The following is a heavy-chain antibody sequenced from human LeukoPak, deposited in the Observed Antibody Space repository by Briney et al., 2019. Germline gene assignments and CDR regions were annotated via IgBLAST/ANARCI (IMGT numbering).Heavy chain of an antibody. V-gene: IGHV3-21*01. CDR1: GFTFSSYS. CDR2: ISSSSSYI. Sequence: PGGSLRLSCAASGFTFSSYSMNWVRQAPGKGLEWVSSISSSSSYIYYADSVKGRFTISRDNAKNSLSLQMNSLRAEDTAVYYCARVSRGSYFHIGSDFDYWGQGTLVTVSS. CDR3: ARVSRGSYFHIGSDFDY. D-gene: IGHD1-26*01. J-gene: IGHJ4*02.